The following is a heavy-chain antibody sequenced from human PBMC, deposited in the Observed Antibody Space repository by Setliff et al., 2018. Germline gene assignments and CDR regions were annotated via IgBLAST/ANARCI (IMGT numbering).Heavy chain of an antibody. CDR2: IYHSGST. D-gene: IGHD2-15*01. J-gene: IGHJ4*02. V-gene: IGHV4-38-2*01. Sequence: PSETLSLTCAVSGYFISSGYYWGWIRQPPGKGLEWIGSIYHSGSTYYNPSLKSRVTISVDTSKKQFSLKLSSVTAADTAVYYCARRHCGGGSCYSLNYFDYWGQGTLVTVSS. CDR1: GYFISSGYY. CDR3: ARRHCGGGSCYSLNYFDY.